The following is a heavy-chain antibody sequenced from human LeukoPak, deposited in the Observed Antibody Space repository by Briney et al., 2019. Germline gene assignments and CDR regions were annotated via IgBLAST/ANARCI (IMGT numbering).Heavy chain of an antibody. J-gene: IGHJ4*02. Sequence: SETLSLTCAVSGVAISRGGYAWNWIRQPAGKGLEWIGRIYTSGSTNYNPSLKSRVTMPVDTSKNQFPLKLSSVTAADTAVYYCARDNRGYYDSSGFLNWGQGTLVTVSS. CDR1: GVAISRGGYA. D-gene: IGHD3-22*01. CDR3: ARDNRGYYDSSGFLN. CDR2: IYTSGST. V-gene: IGHV4-61*02.